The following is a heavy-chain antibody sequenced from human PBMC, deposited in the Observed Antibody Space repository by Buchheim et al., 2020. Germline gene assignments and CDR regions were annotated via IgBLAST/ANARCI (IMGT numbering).Heavy chain of an antibody. CDR2: ISGSGGNR. V-gene: IGHV3-23*01. D-gene: IGHD3-22*01. CDR1: GFTFSNYA. Sequence: EVHLLESGGGLVQPGGSLRLSCGAAGFTFSNYAMSWVRQAPGKGLEWVSVISGSGGNRYSADSVTGRFTISRDNSRNTLYLQMNSLRAEDTAVYYCAKSSNYYDSSGYLYYFDYWGQGTL. J-gene: IGHJ4*02. CDR3: AKSSNYYDSSGYLYYFDY.